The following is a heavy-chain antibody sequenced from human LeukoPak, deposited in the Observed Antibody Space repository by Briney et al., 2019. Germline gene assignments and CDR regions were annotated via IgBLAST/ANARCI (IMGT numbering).Heavy chain of an antibody. CDR3: ARGGRAVSLDY. Sequence: PGGSLRLSCAASGSTFSSYSMNWVRQAPGKGLEWVSYISSSSSTIYYADSVKGRFTISRDNAKNSLYLQMNSLRAEDTAVYYCARGGRAVSLDYWGQGTLVTVSS. D-gene: IGHD2-8*01. CDR2: ISSSSSTI. CDR1: GSTFSSYS. J-gene: IGHJ4*02. V-gene: IGHV3-48*01.